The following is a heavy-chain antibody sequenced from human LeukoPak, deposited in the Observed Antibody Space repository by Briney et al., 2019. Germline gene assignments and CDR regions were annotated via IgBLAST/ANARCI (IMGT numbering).Heavy chain of an antibody. CDR3: ARGGDIVVVPASYYYCYMDI. CDR1: GYTFTGYY. J-gene: IGHJ6*03. Sequence: ASVKVSCKASGYTFTGYYMHWVRQAPGQGLEWMGWINPNSGGTNYAQKFQGRVTMTRDTSISTAYMELSRLRSDDTAVYYCARGGDIVVVPASYYYCYMDIWGKGTTVTVSS. D-gene: IGHD2-2*01. V-gene: IGHV1-2*02. CDR2: INPNSGGT.